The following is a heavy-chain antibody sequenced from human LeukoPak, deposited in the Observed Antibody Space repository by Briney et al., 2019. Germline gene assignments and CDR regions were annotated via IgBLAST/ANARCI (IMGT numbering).Heavy chain of an antibody. CDR2: INHSGST. V-gene: IGHV4-34*01. CDR1: GGSFSGYY. D-gene: IGHD3-16*01. Sequence: PSETLSLTCAVYGGSFSGYYWSWIRQPPGKGLEWIGEINHSGSTNYNPSLKSRVTISVDTSKNQFSLKLSSVTAADTAVYYCARRGKFRFDPWGQGTLVTVSS. J-gene: IGHJ5*02. CDR3: ARRGKFRFDP.